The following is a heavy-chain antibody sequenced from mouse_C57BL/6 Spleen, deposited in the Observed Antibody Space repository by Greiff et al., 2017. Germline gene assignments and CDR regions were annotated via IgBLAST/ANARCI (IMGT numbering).Heavy chain of an antibody. J-gene: IGHJ1*03. D-gene: IGHD2-4*01. CDR1: GYTFTSYW. V-gene: IGHV1-64*01. Sequence: QVHVKQPGAELVKPGASVKLSCKASGYTFTSYWMHWGKQRPGQGLEWIGMIHPNSGSTNYNEKFKSKATLTVDKSSSTAYMQLSSLTSEDSAVYYCAPIYYDYDGAFDVWGTGTTVTVSS. CDR2: IHPNSGST. CDR3: APIYYDYDGAFDV.